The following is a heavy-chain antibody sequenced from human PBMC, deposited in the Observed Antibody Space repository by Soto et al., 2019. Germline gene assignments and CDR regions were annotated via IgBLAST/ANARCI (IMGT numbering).Heavy chain of an antibody. CDR3: ARPSGSYGDYAWSLKY. CDR2: ISAYNGNT. Sequence: QVQLVQSGAEVKKPGASVKVSCKASGYTFTGYSVGWVRQAPGQGLEWMGWISAYNGNTNYAQKFQDRLTMTTDASTSTAYMELMSLRSDDTAVYYCARPSGSYGDYAWSLKYWGQGTLVTVSS. J-gene: IGHJ4*02. CDR1: GYTFTGYS. V-gene: IGHV1-18*01. D-gene: IGHD4-17*01.